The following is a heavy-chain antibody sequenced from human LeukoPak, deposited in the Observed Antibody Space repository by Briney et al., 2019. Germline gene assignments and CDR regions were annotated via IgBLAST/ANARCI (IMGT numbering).Heavy chain of an antibody. CDR1: GFTFSSYW. CDR2: ISSSGSTI. J-gene: IGHJ4*02. D-gene: IGHD1-26*01. V-gene: IGHV3-48*04. Sequence: GGSLRLSCAASGFTFSSYWMHWVRQAPGKGAEWVSYISSSGSTIDYADSVKGRFTISRDNAKNSLYLQMNSLRAEDTAVYFCASGTYYFDFWGQGTLVTVSS. CDR3: ASGTYYFDF.